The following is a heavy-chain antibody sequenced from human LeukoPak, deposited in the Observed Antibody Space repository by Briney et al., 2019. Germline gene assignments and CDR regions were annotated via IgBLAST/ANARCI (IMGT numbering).Heavy chain of an antibody. Sequence: GGSLRLSCAASGFTFSDTWMHWVRQAPGEGLVWVSRIRSDGSDTRYAESVKGRFTISRDNSKNTLYLQMNSLRAEDTAVYYCAKDRWFGELLPADVWGKGTTVTVSS. V-gene: IGHV3-74*01. J-gene: IGHJ6*04. D-gene: IGHD3-10*01. CDR2: IRSDGSDT. CDR1: GFTFSDTW. CDR3: AKDRWFGELLPADV.